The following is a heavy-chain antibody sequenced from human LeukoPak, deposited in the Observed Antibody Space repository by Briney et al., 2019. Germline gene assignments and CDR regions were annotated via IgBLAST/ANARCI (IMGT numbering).Heavy chain of an antibody. CDR2: IIPIFGTA. CDR1: GYTFTGYY. Sequence: GASVKVSCKASGYTFTGYYMHWVRQAPGQGLEWMGGIIPIFGTANYAQKFQGRVTITTDESTSTAHMELSSLRSEDTAVYYCARGVVPAANGPYWFDPWGQGTLVTVSS. V-gene: IGHV1-69*05. D-gene: IGHD2-2*01. J-gene: IGHJ5*02. CDR3: ARGVVPAANGPYWFDP.